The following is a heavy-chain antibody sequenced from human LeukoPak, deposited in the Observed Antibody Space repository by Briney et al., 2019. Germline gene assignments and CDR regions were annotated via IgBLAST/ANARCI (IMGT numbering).Heavy chain of an antibody. CDR1: GFTFSSYS. CDR2: ISSSSSTI. CDR3: ARDGDYVIYGAFDI. D-gene: IGHD4-17*01. J-gene: IGHJ3*02. Sequence: PGGSLRLSCAASGFTFSSYSMNWVRQAPGKGLEWVSYISSSSSTIYYADSVKGRLTISRDNAKNSLYLQMNSLRDEDTAVYYCARDGDYVIYGAFDIWGQGTMVTVSS. V-gene: IGHV3-48*02.